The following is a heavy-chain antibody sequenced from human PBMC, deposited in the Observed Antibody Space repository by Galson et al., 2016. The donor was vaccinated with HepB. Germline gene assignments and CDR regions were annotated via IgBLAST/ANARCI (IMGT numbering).Heavy chain of an antibody. D-gene: IGHD3-3*01. CDR2: FDPDDGET. CDR1: GYTLAELS. V-gene: IGHV1-24*01. J-gene: IGHJ4*02. CDR3: AKVKTGGDYDFWSLDY. Sequence: SVKVSCKVSGYTLAELSTHWVRQAPGKGLEWMGGFDPDDGETHYAQKFQGRITMTEDTSTDTAYMELRSLRSDDTAVYYCAKVKTGGDYDFWSLDYWGQGTLVTVSS.